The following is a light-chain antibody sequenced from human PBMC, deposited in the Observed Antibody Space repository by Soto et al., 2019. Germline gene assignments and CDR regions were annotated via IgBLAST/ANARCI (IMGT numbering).Light chain of an antibody. J-gene: IGKJ1*01. Sequence: IQMTHSPSTLSASVGDIVTITCRASQTIDSWLAWYQQRPGKPPNLLIYKASTLASGVPSRFSGSGSGTEFTLTINSLQPDDFATYYCQEYNTWPWTFGQGTKVDIK. V-gene: IGKV1-5*03. CDR3: QEYNTWPWT. CDR1: QTIDSW. CDR2: KAS.